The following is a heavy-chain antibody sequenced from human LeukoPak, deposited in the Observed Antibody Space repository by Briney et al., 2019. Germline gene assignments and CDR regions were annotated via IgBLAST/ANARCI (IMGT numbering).Heavy chain of an antibody. J-gene: IGHJ6*02. CDR3: ARGPDTVTDYYYYGMDV. CDR1: GGSISSYY. Sequence: SETLSLTCTVSGGSISSYYWSWIRQPPGKGLEWIGYIYYSGSTNYNPSLKSRVTISVDTSKNQFSLKLSSVTAADTAVYYCARGPDTVTDYYYYGMDVWGQGTTVTVSS. CDR2: IYYSGST. V-gene: IGHV4-59*01. D-gene: IGHD4-17*01.